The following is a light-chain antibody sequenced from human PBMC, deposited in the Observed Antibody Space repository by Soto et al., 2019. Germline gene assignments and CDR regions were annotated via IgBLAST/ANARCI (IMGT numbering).Light chain of an antibody. CDR2: DVS. J-gene: IGLJ1*01. V-gene: IGLV2-14*01. CDR3: KSYTTTSTYV. Sequence: QSALTQPASVSGSPGQSIAISCTGTSSDVGAYNYVSWYQQPPGKAPKLMIYDVSNRPSGVSDRFSGSKSGNTASLTISGLQTEDEADYYCKSYTTTSTYVFGTGTKLTGL. CDR1: SSDVGAYNY.